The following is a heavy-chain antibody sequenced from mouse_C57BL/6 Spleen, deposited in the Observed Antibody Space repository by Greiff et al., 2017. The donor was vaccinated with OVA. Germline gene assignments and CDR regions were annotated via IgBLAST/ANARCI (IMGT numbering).Heavy chain of an antibody. V-gene: IGHV1-53*01. D-gene: IGHD2-3*01. J-gene: IGHJ2*01. CDR1: GYTFTSYW. CDR2: INPCNGGP. Sequence: VQLQQPGTELVKPGASVKLSCKASGYTFTSYWMHWVKQRPGQGLEWIGNINPCNGGPQYNEQFKSTATLTVDKSSITAYMQLSSLTSEDSAVYYCARWGLYDGPFDYWGQGTTLTVSS. CDR3: ARWGLYDGPFDY.